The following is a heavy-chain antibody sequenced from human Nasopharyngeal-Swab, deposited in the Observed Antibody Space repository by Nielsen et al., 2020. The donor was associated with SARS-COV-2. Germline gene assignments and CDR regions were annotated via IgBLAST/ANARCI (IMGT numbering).Heavy chain of an antibody. D-gene: IGHD3-22*01. CDR2: IYYSGGT. CDR3: ARRAYYYDSSGYYSYYFDH. CDR1: GGSFTSGSFY. Sequence: ESLKISCTVSGGSFTSGSFYWAWIRQPPGKGLEWIGNIYYSGGTYENMSLKSRLTMSVDTSKNQFFLKLNSVTAADTAVYYCARRAYYYDSSGYYSYYFDHWDQGTLVTVSS. J-gene: IGHJ4*02. V-gene: IGHV4-39*01.